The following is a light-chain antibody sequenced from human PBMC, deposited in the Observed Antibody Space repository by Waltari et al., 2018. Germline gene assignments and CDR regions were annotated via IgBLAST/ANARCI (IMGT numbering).Light chain of an antibody. CDR2: AAS. J-gene: IGKJ4*01. CDR1: LGINTW. Sequence: DLQMTPSPSSVSASVGHRVTLTCRASLGINTWLAWYQQKPGKAPKLLIYAASSLHSGVPSRFGGSGSGTDFTLTSDSLQPEDFATYYCQQANSFPLTFGGGTKVEI. V-gene: IGKV1D-12*01. CDR3: QQANSFPLT.